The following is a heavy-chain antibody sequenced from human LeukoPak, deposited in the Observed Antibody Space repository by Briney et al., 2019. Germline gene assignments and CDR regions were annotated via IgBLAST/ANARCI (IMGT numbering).Heavy chain of an antibody. Sequence: PSETLSLTCTVSGGSISSGSYCWSWIRQPAGKGLEWIGHIHTSGNTNYNSSLKSRVTISVDTSKNQFSLKLSSVTAADTAVYYCARDEGIFGLGDPMDVWGKGTTVTVSS. J-gene: IGHJ6*04. CDR3: ARDEGIFGLGDPMDV. CDR1: GGSISSGSYC. V-gene: IGHV4-61*09. CDR2: IHTSGNT. D-gene: IGHD3-3*01.